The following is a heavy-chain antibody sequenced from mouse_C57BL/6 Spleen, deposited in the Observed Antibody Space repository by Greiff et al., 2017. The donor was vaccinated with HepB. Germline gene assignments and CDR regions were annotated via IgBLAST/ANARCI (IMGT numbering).Heavy chain of an antibody. Sequence: DVQLVESGPVLVKPGASVKMSCKASGYTFTDYYMNWVKQSHGKSLEWIGVINPYNGGTSYNQKFKGKATLTVDKSSSTAYMELNSLTSEDSAVYYCARNGAYYFDYWGQGTTLTVSS. CDR3: ARNGAYYFDY. CDR1: GYTFTDYY. V-gene: IGHV1-19*01. CDR2: INPYNGGT. J-gene: IGHJ2*01. D-gene: IGHD3-1*01.